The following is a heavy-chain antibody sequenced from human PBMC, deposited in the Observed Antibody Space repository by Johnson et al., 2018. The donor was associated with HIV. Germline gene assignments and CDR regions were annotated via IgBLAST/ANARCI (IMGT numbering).Heavy chain of an antibody. D-gene: IGHD3-22*01. J-gene: IGHJ3*02. CDR2: IRFDGSDK. Sequence: QVQLVESGGGVVQPGRSLRLSCAASGFMFSNYGMYWVRQAPGKGLEWVSFIRFDGSDKYYADSVKGRFTISRDNSKNTLYLQMNSLRADDTAVYFCASSVNVQGGYDIWGQGTMVTVSS. V-gene: IGHV3-33*01. CDR3: ASSVNVQGGYDI. CDR1: GFMFSNYG.